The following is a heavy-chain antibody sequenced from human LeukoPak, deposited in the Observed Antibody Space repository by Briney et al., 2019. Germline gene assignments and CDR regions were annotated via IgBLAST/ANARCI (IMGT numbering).Heavy chain of an antibody. V-gene: IGHV5-51*01. CDR3: ARQNGGPDYYYYMDV. CDR1: GYSFTSYW. J-gene: IGHJ6*03. D-gene: IGHD3-16*01. CDR2: IYPGDSDT. Sequence: GASLKISCKGSGYSFTSYWIGWVRQKPGKGREWMGIIYPGDSDTRYSPSFQGQVTISADKSISTAYLQWSSLKASDTAMYYCARQNGGPDYYYYMDVWGKGTTVTVSS.